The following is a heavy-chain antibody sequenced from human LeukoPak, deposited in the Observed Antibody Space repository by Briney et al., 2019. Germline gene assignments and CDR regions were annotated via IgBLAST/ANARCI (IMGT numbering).Heavy chain of an antibody. D-gene: IGHD1-26*01. CDR2: ISSSSYM. CDR1: GFTFSSYS. Sequence: PGGSLRLSCATSGFTFSSYSMSWVRQAPGKGLEWVSLISSSSYMYYADSVKGRFTISRDNARNSLYLQMNSLTAEDTAVYYCARDPYSGAYGNTYYYYMDVWGKGTTVTIS. J-gene: IGHJ6*03. V-gene: IGHV3-21*01. CDR3: ARDPYSGAYGNTYYYYMDV.